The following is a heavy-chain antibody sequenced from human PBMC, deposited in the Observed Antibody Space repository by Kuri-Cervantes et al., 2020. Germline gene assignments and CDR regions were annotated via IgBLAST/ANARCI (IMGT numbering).Heavy chain of an antibody. CDR1: GGSISSYY. J-gene: IGHJ3*02. Sequence: SETLSLTCTVSGGSISSYYWSWIRQPPGKGLEWIGYIYYSGSTNYNPSLKSRVTISVDTSKNQFSLKLSSVTAADTAVYYCARDLFSTPFRSEVESLSSSGWQPDAFDIWGQGTMVTVSS. V-gene: IGHV4-59*01. CDR2: IYYSGST. D-gene: IGHD6-19*01. CDR3: ARDLFSTPFRSEVESLSSSGWQPDAFDI.